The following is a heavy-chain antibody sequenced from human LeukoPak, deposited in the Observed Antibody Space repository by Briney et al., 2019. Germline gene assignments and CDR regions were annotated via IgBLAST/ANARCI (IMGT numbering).Heavy chain of an antibody. CDR2: ISYDGSNK. Sequence: GGSLRLSCAASGFTFSSYGMHWVRQAPGKGLEWVAVISYDGSNKYYADSVKGRFTISRDNSKNTLYLQMNSLRAEDTAVYYCAKDPRKRGYTLYYFDYWGQGTLVTVSS. D-gene: IGHD5-12*01. V-gene: IGHV3-30*18. CDR1: GFTFSSYG. J-gene: IGHJ4*02. CDR3: AKDPRKRGYTLYYFDY.